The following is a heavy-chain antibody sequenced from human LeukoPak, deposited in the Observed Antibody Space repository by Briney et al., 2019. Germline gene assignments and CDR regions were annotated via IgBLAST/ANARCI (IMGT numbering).Heavy chain of an antibody. CDR2: IRSKANSYAT. D-gene: IGHD4-17*01. V-gene: IGHV3-73*01. J-gene: IGHJ3*02. Sequence: GGSLRLSCAASGFTFSGSAMHWVRQASGKGLEWVGRIRSKANSYATAYAASVKGRFTISRDDSKNTAYLQMNSLKTEDTAVYYCARDYGADYESRMGAFDIWGQGTMVTVSS. CDR3: ARDYGADYESRMGAFDI. CDR1: GFTFSGSA.